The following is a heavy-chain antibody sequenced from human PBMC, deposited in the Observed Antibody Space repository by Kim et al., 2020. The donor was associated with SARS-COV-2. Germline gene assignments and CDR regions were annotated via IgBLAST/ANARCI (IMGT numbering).Heavy chain of an antibody. CDR1: GFTFSSYA. Sequence: GGSLRLSCAASGFTFSSYAMHWVRQAPGKGLEWVAVISYDGSNKYYADSVKGRFTISRDNSKNTLYLQMNSLRAEDTAVYSCASPRSLYYYDRTFDYWG. CDR2: ISYDGSNK. D-gene: IGHD3-22*01. V-gene: IGHV3-30*04. J-gene: IGHJ4*01. CDR3: ASPRSLYYYDRTFDY.